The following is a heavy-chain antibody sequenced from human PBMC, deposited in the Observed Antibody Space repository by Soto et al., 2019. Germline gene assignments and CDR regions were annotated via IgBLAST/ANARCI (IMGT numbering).Heavy chain of an antibody. D-gene: IGHD2-2*01. CDR3: ARDEGCISTSCSPIGYYGMDV. J-gene: IGHJ6*02. V-gene: IGHV1-46*01. CDR2: INPSGGST. Sequence: ASVKVSCKASGYTFTGYYMHWVRQALGQGLEWMGIINPSGGSTSYAQKFQGRVTMTRDTSTSTVYMELSSLRSEDTAMYYCARDEGCISTSCSPIGYYGMDVWGQGTTVTVSS. CDR1: GYTFTGYY.